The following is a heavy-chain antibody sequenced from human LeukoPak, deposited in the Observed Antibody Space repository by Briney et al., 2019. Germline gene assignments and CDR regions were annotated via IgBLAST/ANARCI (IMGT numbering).Heavy chain of an antibody. CDR1: GFTFSSYA. V-gene: IGHV3-30*04. J-gene: IGHJ3*02. Sequence: GGSLRLSCAASGFTFSSYAMHWVRQAPGKGLEWVAVISYDGSNKYYADSVKGRFTISRDNSKNTLYLQMNSLRAEDTAVYYCAKVEYGAYAFDIWGQGTMVTVSS. D-gene: IGHD4/OR15-4a*01. CDR2: ISYDGSNK. CDR3: AKVEYGAYAFDI.